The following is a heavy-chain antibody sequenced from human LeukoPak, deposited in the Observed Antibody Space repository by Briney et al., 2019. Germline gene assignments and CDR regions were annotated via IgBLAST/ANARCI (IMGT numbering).Heavy chain of an antibody. J-gene: IGHJ4*02. Sequence: PGGSLRLSCAASGFTVSSNYMSWVRRAPGKGLEWVSVIYSGGSTYYADSVKGRFTISRDNSKNTLYLQMNSLRAEDTAVYYCALTYYYDSSGYIFDYWGQGTLVTVSS. CDR3: ALTYYYDSSGYIFDY. CDR1: GFTVSSNY. V-gene: IGHV3-53*01. CDR2: IYSGGST. D-gene: IGHD3-22*01.